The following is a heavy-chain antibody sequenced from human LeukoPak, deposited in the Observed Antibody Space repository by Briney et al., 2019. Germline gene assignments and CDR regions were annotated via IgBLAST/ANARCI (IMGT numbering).Heavy chain of an antibody. CDR2: INPKIGGT. CDR1: GYTFTDYY. CDR3: AKAYHCSGDSCLYYFDY. V-gene: IGHV1-2*02. Sequence: GASVKVSCKASGYTFTDYYIHWVRQAPGQRLEWMGWINPKIGGTNYAQRFQGRVTMTRDTSISTAYMELSRLRSDDTAVYYCAKAYHCSGDSCLYYFDYWGLGTLVTVSS. J-gene: IGHJ4*02. D-gene: IGHD2-15*01.